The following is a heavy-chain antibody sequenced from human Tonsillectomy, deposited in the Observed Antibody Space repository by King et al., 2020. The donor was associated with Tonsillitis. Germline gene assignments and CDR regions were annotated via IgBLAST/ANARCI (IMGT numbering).Heavy chain of an antibody. D-gene: IGHD3-3*01. V-gene: IGHV1-69*09. Sequence: QVQLVESGAEVKKPGSSVKVSCTASGGTFSYYTINWVRQAPGQGLEWMGRNIPILGIADYAQKFQGRVTITADKSTSTAYMELSSLRSEDTAVYYCARVGAPSGFNGDYWGQGTLVTVSS. J-gene: IGHJ4*02. CDR3: ARVGAPSGFNGDY. CDR2: NIPILGIA. CDR1: GGTFSYYT.